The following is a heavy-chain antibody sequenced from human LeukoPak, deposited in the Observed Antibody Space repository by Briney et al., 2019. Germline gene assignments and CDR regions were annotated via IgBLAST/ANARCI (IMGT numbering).Heavy chain of an antibody. CDR2: IYYSGST. Sequence: SETLSLTCTVSGASISSSSYYWGWIRQPPGKGLEWIGNIYYSGSTYYNPSLSSRVTISVDTPKNQVSLNLSSVTAADTAVYYCARRPRGLEWFFDYWGRGTLVTVSS. CDR3: ARRPRGLEWFFDY. CDR1: GASISSSSYY. J-gene: IGHJ4*02. V-gene: IGHV4-39*01. D-gene: IGHD3-3*01.